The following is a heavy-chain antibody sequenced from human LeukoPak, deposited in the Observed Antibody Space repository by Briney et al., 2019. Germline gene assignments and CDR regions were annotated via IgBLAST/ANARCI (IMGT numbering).Heavy chain of an antibody. J-gene: IGHJ6*03. CDR2: MNPNSGNT. CDR1: GYTFTSYD. CDR3: ARGPPSAYFDWLLIYYYMDV. V-gene: IGHV1-8*01. Sequence: ASVKVSCKASGYTFTSYDINWVRQATGQGLEWMGWMNPNSGNTGYAQKFQGRVTMTRNTSISTAYMELSSLRSEDTAVYYCARGPPSAYFDWLLIYYYMDVWGKGTTVTISS. D-gene: IGHD3-9*01.